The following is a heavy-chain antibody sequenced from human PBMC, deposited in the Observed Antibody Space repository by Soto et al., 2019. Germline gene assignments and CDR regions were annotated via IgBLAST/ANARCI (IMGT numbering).Heavy chain of an antibody. Sequence: PSETLSLTCTVSGGSMRNYFWTWIRHPPGKGLEWIGYIHYSGTTSFFPSYNPSLRRRVTISEDTSKNQFSLKLLSVTTADTAVYFCAAGEASSRNLAPYYLGFWGQGTLVTVSS. CDR1: GGSMRNYF. CDR3: AAGEASSRNLAPYYLGF. V-gene: IGHV4-59*01. J-gene: IGHJ4*02. D-gene: IGHD6-13*01. CDR2: IHYSGTT.